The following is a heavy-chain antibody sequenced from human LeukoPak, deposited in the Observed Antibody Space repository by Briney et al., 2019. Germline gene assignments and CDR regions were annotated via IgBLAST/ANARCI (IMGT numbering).Heavy chain of an antibody. Sequence: GGSLRLSCAAAGFTFSSYAMSWVRQAPGKGLEWVSGISGSGDNTYYADSVKGRFTISRDNSKNTLYVQVNSLGTEDTAAYYCAKGSYYDSSGSFYFDYWGQGTLVTVSS. CDR1: GFTFSSYA. CDR2: ISGSGDNT. D-gene: IGHD3-22*01. J-gene: IGHJ4*02. CDR3: AKGSYYDSSGSFYFDY. V-gene: IGHV3-23*01.